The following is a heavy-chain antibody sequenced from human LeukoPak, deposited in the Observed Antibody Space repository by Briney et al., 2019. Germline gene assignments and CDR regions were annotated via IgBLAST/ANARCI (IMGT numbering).Heavy chain of an antibody. D-gene: IGHD3-22*01. CDR2: ISGSGDST. Sequence: GGSLRLSCAASGFTFSTYAVNWVRQAPGKGLEWVSTISGSGDSTYYADSVKGRFTISRDNSKDTLYLQMSSLRVDDTAVYYCARDWGYYDSSGYYSDLSYWGQGTLVTVSS. V-gene: IGHV3-23*01. CDR3: ARDWGYYDSSGYYSDLSY. CDR1: GFTFSTYA. J-gene: IGHJ4*02.